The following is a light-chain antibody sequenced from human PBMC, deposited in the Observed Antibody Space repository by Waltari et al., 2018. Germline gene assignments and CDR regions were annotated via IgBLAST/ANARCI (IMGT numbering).Light chain of an antibody. CDR3: QTTDSSGAWA. CDR2: KDS. J-gene: IGLJ3*02. Sequence: SHELTQPPSVSVSPGQTARITCSGDALSRQYAYWYQQKAGQAPVAVICKDSERPSGIPERFSGSTSGTTVTLTISGVQAEDEADDYCQTTDSSGAWAFGGGTKLTVL. CDR1: ALSRQY. V-gene: IGLV3-25*03.